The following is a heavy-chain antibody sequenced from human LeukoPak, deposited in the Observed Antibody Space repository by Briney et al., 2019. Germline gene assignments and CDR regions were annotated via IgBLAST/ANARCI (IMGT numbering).Heavy chain of an antibody. V-gene: IGHV4-61*02. CDR3: AREGYCSSTSCDAEYYYYYYMDV. Sequence: SSETLSLTCTVSGGSISSGSYYWSWIRQPAGKGLEWIGRIYTSGSTNYNPSLKSRVTISVDTSKNQFSLKLSPVTAADTAVYYCAREGYCSSTSCDAEYYYYYYMDVWGKGTTVTVSS. J-gene: IGHJ6*03. D-gene: IGHD2-2*01. CDR1: GGSISSGSYY. CDR2: IYTSGST.